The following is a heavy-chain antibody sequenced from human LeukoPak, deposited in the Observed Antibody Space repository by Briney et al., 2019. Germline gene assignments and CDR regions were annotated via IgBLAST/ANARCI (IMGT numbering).Heavy chain of an antibody. J-gene: IGHJ4*02. D-gene: IGHD6-13*01. Sequence: SETLSLTCSVSAGSISSGSWWSWVRLPPRKGLEWIGQIYHSGSTNYNPSLKSRVTISIEKSKNQFSLNLTSVTAADTAVYYCARRLVAAGTDYWGQGTLVSVSS. CDR1: AGSISSGSW. CDR3: ARRLVAAGTDY. CDR2: IYHSGST. V-gene: IGHV4-4*02.